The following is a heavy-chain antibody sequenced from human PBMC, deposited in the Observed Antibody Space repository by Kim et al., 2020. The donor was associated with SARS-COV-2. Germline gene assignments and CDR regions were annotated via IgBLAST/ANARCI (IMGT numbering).Heavy chain of an antibody. J-gene: IGHJ4*02. V-gene: IGHV3-7*03. CDR2: SET. Sequence: SETHYADCGKGRFTISRDNAKKSLYLQMNSLRADDAAVYYCARGDANSGDYWGQGTLVTVSS. D-gene: IGHD1-1*01. CDR3: ARGDANSGDY.